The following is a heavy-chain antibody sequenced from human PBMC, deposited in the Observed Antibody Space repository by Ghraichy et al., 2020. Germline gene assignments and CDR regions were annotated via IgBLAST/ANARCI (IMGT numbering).Heavy chain of an antibody. D-gene: IGHD6-13*01. CDR1: GFTFSSYA. CDR2: ISGSGGST. V-gene: IGHV3-23*01. CDR3: AKTAGHKQQLLPADY. J-gene: IGHJ4*02. Sequence: GESLNISCAASGFTFSSYAMSWVRQAPGKGLEWVSAISGSGGSTYYADSVKGRFTISRDNSKNTLYLQMNSLRAEETAVYYCAKTAGHKQQLLPADYWGQGTLVTVSS.